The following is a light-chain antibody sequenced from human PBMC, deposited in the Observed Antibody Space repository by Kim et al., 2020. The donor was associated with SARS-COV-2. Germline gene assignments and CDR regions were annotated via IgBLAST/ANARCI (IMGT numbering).Light chain of an antibody. CDR1: QSIYTR. CDR3: QQYNSYSVLT. J-gene: IGKJ4*01. V-gene: IGKV1-5*01. Sequence: SVGDRVTITCRASQSIYTRLAWYQQKPGKAPKLLIYDASNLESGVPSRFSGSGSGTEFTLTISSLQPDDLATYYCQQYNSYSVLTFGGGTKVDIK. CDR2: DAS.